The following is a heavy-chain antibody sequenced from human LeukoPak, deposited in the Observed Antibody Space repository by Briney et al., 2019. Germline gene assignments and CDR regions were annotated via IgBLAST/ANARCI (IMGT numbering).Heavy chain of an antibody. CDR3: ARDLNYYDSSGYNEEFNNWFDP. D-gene: IGHD3-22*01. CDR1: GFTFSSYS. Sequence: TPGGSLRLSCAASGFTFSSYSMNWVRQAPGKGLEWVSSISSSSSYIYYADSVKGRFTISRGNAKNSLYLQMNSLRAEDTAVYYCARDLNYYDSSGYNEEFNNWFDPWGQGTLVTVSS. V-gene: IGHV3-21*01. J-gene: IGHJ5*02. CDR2: ISSSSSYI.